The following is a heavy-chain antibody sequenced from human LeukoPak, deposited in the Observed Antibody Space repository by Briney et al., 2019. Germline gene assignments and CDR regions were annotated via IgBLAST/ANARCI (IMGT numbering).Heavy chain of an antibody. J-gene: IGHJ4*02. CDR1: GGSISSYY. CDR3: ASSLGFPYYFDY. D-gene: IGHD5-12*01. Sequence: SETLSLTCTVSGGSISSYYWSWIRQPPGKGLEWIGEIYHSGSTNYNPSLKSRVTISVDKSKNQFSLKLSSVTAADTAVYYCASSLGFPYYFDYWGQGTLVTVSS. CDR2: IYHSGST. V-gene: IGHV4-59*12.